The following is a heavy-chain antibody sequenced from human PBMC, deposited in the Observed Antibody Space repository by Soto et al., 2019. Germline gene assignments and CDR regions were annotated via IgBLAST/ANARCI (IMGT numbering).Heavy chain of an antibody. V-gene: IGHV4-4*07. D-gene: IGHD2-21*02. CDR1: GGSISGFY. J-gene: IGHJ4*02. CDR3: ARGPFCGNDCYFDV. CDR2: IYSSGAT. Sequence: TLSLTCTVAGGSISGFYWSWVRQPAGKGLEWIGRIYSSGATKYNPSLRNRVTMSVDTSTDQYSLNLASMTAADTAVYFCARGPFCGNDCYFDVWGQGTQVTV.